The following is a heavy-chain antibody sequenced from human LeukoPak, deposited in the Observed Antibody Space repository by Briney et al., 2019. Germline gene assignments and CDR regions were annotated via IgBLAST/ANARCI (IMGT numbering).Heavy chain of an antibody. V-gene: IGHV3-23*01. J-gene: IGHJ4*02. CDR2: ISGSGNST. CDR1: GFTFSSYS. CDR3: ANTYFWSSYHTASLDY. Sequence: GGSLRLSCAASGFTFSSYSMNWVRQAPGKGLEWVSTISGSGNSTHYADSVKGRFTISRDNSKNTLYLQMNSLRAEDTALYYCANTYFWSSYHTASLDYWGQGTLVTVSS. D-gene: IGHD3-3*01.